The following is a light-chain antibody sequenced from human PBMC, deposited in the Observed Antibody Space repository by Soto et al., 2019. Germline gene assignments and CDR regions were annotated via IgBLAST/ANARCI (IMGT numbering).Light chain of an antibody. Sequence: QSVLTQPPSVSGAPGQRVTISCTGSSSNIGAGYDVHWYQQLPGTAPKLLIYGNSNRPSGVPDRFSGSKSGTSASLAITGLQAEDEADYYCQSYDSSLSASYVVFGGGTKLTVL. CDR3: QSYDSSLSASYVV. CDR2: GNS. J-gene: IGLJ2*01. CDR1: SSNIGAGYD. V-gene: IGLV1-40*01.